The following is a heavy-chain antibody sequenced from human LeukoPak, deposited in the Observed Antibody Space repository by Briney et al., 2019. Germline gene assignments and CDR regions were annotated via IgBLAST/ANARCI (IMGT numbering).Heavy chain of an antibody. Sequence: SETLSLTCTVSGGSISSSTYYWGWIRQPPGKGLEWIASIYNSGSISYNPSLKSRVTISLDTSKNQFSLKLSSVTAADTAVYYCARAARLNWFDPWGQGTLVTVSS. D-gene: IGHD6-6*01. CDR1: GGSISSSTYY. CDR3: ARAARLNWFDP. V-gene: IGHV4-39*07. J-gene: IGHJ5*02. CDR2: IYNSGSI.